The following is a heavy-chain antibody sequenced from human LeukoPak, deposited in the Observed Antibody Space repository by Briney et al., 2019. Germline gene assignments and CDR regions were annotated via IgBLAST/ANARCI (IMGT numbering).Heavy chain of an antibody. Sequence: ASVKVSRKASGYTFTGYFVHWVRQAPGQGLQCMGWINPNTGGTNYAQKFQGRVTMTRDTSISTAYMELSRLRSDDTAVYYCASGDYGDPPLNYWGQGTLVTVSS. CDR1: GYTFTGYF. V-gene: IGHV1-2*02. CDR2: INPNTGGT. D-gene: IGHD4/OR15-4a*01. J-gene: IGHJ4*02. CDR3: ASGDYGDPPLNY.